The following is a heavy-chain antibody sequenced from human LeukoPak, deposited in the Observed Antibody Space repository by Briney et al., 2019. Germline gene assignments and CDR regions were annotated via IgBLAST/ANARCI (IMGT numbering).Heavy chain of an antibody. CDR3: ARRFLTIDNWFDP. V-gene: IGHV4-39*01. CDR2: IYYNGST. J-gene: IGHJ5*02. D-gene: IGHD3-3*01. CDR1: GGSISSSSYY. Sequence: PSETLSLTCTVSGGSISSSSYYWGWIRQPPGKGLDWIGSIYYNGSTYYNPSLKSRVTISVDTSKNQFSLKLSSVTAADTAVYYCARRFLTIDNWFDPWGQGTLVTVSS.